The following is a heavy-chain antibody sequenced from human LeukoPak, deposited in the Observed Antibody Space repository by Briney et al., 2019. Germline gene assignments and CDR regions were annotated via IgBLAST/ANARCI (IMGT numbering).Heavy chain of an antibody. CDR1: GGPFSGYY. CDR2: INHSGST. CDR3: ARGRIGYYYMDV. V-gene: IGHV4-34*01. J-gene: IGHJ6*03. Sequence: PSETLSLTCAVYGGPFSGYYWSWIRQPPGKGLEWIGEINHSGSTNYNPSLKSRVTISVDTSKNQFSLKLSSVTAADTAVYYCARGRIGYYYMDVWGKGTTVAVSS.